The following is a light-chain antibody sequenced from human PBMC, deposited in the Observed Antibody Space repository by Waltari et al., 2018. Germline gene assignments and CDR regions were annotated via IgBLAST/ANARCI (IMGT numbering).Light chain of an antibody. CDR2: DVT. CDR1: TSDVGGYNY. J-gene: IGLJ3*02. V-gene: IGLV2-11*01. Sequence: SALTQPRPVSGSPGQSVTISCTGTTSDVGGYNYVSWYQHHPGKAPKLMIFDVTQRPSGVPDRFSGSESANTASLTISGLQAEDEADYYCCSFAGTYTWVFGGGTKVTVL. CDR3: CSFAGTYTWV.